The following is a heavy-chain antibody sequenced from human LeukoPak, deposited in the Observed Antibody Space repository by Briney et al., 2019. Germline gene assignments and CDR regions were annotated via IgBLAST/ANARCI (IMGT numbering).Heavy chain of an antibody. J-gene: IGHJ5*02. D-gene: IGHD5-18*01. Sequence: GGSLRLSCATAGLTFNKYWMSWVRQAPGKGLEWVANIKQEGSEKYYMDSVKGRFTISRDNAKKSISLQMNSLRAEDTAMYHCAGTPSGSDSYGYVAWGQGTLVTVSS. CDR1: GLTFNKYW. CDR3: AGTPSGSDSYGYVA. CDR2: IKQEGSEK. V-gene: IGHV3-7*03.